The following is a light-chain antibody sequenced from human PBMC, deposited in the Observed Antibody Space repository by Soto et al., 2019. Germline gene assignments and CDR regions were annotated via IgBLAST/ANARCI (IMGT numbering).Light chain of an antibody. J-gene: IGKJ4*01. CDR1: QTISTY. Sequence: DVQMTQSPSFLSASVGDRVVITGGASQTISTYLNWYRQKPGKAPELLIYGTSNLESGVPSRFSGSGSGTEFTLTISSLRPDDFATYFCQQSSITPLTFGGGTKVDIK. CDR2: GTS. CDR3: QQSSITPLT. V-gene: IGKV1-39*01.